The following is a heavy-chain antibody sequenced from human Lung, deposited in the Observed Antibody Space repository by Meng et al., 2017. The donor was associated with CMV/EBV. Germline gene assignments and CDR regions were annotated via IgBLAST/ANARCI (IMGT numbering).Heavy chain of an antibody. CDR1: RYTFHGYN. V-gene: IGHV1-2*02. D-gene: IGHD3/OR15-3a*01. CDR2: INPNSGGT. J-gene: IGHJ6*02. Sequence: SXXVSXQASRYTFHGYNMHWVRQAPGQGLEWMGWINPNSGGTNYAQRFQGRVTLTIDTSNSTAYMELSRLKSDDTAVYFCARLFHTILGTGYYYGMDVWGQGXTVTVSS. CDR3: ARLFHTILGTGYYYGMDV.